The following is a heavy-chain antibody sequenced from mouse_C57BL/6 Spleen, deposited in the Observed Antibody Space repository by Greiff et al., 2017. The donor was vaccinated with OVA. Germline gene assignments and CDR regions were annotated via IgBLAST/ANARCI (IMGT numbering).Heavy chain of an antibody. J-gene: IGHJ2*01. Sequence: VQLQQPGAELVKPGASVKLSCKASGYTFTSYWMQWVKQRPGQGLEWIGEIDPSDSYTNYNQKFKGKATLTVDTSSSTAYMQISSLASEYSAVYYCARLDYSKPFYYWGQGTTLTVSS. CDR3: ARLDYSKPFYY. D-gene: IGHD2-5*01. CDR2: IDPSDSYT. V-gene: IGHV1-50*01. CDR1: GYTFTSYW.